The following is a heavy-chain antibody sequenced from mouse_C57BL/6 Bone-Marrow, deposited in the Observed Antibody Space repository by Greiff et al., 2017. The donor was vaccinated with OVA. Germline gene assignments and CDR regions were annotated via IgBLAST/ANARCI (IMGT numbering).Heavy chain of an antibody. CDR3: ARWVLRYPYYFDY. Sequence: QVQLKQPGAELVKPGASVKMSCKASGYTFTSYWITWVKQRPGQGLEWIGDIYPGSGSTNYNEKFKSKATLTVDTSSSTAYMQLSSLTSEDSAVYYCARWVLRYPYYFDYWGQGTTLTVSS. V-gene: IGHV1-55*01. CDR1: GYTFTSYW. J-gene: IGHJ2*01. CDR2: IYPGSGST. D-gene: IGHD1-1*01.